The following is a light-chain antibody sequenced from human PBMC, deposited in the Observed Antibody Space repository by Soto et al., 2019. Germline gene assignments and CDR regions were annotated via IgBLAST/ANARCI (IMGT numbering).Light chain of an antibody. V-gene: IGKV3-15*01. CDR3: QQYYNWPPMYT. Sequence: EMVMTQSPATLSVSPGERATLSCRASQSVSTNLAWYQHKPGQPPRLLFYGASTRATGIPARFSGSASGTEFTLTIGRLQSEDFAVYYCQQYYNWPPMYTVGQGTKLEI. CDR1: QSVSTN. CDR2: GAS. J-gene: IGKJ2*01.